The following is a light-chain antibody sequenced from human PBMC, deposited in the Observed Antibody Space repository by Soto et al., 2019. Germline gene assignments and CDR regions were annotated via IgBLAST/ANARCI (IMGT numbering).Light chain of an antibody. CDR2: KNN. CDR3: AAWDGSLNGYV. CDR1: SSNIGSNT. J-gene: IGLJ1*01. V-gene: IGLV1-44*01. Sequence: QSVLTQPPSTSGAPGQRVTISCSGSSSNIGSNTVNWYQQLPGTAPKLLIYKNNQQPSGVPDRFSGSKSGTSASLAISGLQSEDGADYYCAAWDGSLNGYVFGTGTKLTVL.